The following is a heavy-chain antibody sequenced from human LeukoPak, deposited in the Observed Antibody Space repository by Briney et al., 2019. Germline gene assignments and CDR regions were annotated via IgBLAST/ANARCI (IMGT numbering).Heavy chain of an antibody. Sequence: ASVKVSCKASGGTFSSYAISWVRQAPGQGLEWMGWINPNSGGTNYAQKFQGRVTMTRDTSISTAYMELSRLRSDDTAVYYCAREDCSSTSCYPWFDPWGQGTLVTVSS. CDR3: AREDCSSTSCYPWFDP. J-gene: IGHJ5*02. CDR2: INPNSGGT. V-gene: IGHV1-2*02. D-gene: IGHD2-2*01. CDR1: GGTFSSYA.